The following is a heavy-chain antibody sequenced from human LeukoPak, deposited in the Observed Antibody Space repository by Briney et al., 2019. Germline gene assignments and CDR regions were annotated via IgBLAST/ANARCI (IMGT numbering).Heavy chain of an antibody. CDR1: GGSISSYY. Sequence: SETLSLTCTVSGGSISSYYWSWIRQPPGKGLEWIGYIYYSGSTNYNPSLKSRVTISVDTSKNQFSLKLSSVTAADTAVYYCARVDYYDSSGYTFDYWGQGTLVTVSS. D-gene: IGHD3-22*01. V-gene: IGHV4-59*01. CDR3: ARVDYYDSSGYTFDY. CDR2: IYYSGST. J-gene: IGHJ4*02.